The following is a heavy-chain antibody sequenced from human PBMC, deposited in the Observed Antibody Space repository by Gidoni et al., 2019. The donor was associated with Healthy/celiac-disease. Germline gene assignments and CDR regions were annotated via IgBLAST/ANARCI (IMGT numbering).Heavy chain of an antibody. D-gene: IGHD6-19*01. CDR3: AKDTSSGWTRSLYYYGMDV. Sequence: QVQLVESGGGVVQPGRSLRLSCAASGFTFSSYGMHWVRQAPGKGLEWVAVISYDGSNKYYADSVKGRFTISRDNSKNTLYLQMNSLRAEDTAVYYCAKDTSSGWTRSLYYYGMDVWGQGTTVTVSS. CDR1: GFTFSSYG. V-gene: IGHV3-30*18. J-gene: IGHJ6*02. CDR2: ISYDGSNK.